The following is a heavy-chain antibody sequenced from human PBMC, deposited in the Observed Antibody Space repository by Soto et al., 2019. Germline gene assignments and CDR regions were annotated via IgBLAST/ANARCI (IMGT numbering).Heavy chain of an antibody. J-gene: IGHJ4*02. Sequence: QVQLVQSGAEVKKPGASVKVSCKASGYTFTNFGISWVRQAPGQGLEWMGWISAYNGNTNYAQKFQGRVTMTTDTXTSTAXMXXXXLRFDETAVXXCXRGGTPIDYWGQGTLVTVSS. CDR2: ISAYNGNT. V-gene: IGHV1-18*01. CDR3: XRGGTPIDY. D-gene: IGHD3-16*01. CDR1: GYTFTNFG.